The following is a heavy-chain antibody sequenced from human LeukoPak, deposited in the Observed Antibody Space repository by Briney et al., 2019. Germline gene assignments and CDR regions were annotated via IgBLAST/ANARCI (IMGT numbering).Heavy chain of an antibody. CDR2: ISSSSSYI. J-gene: IGHJ4*02. CDR1: GFTFSDYY. CDR3: ARVQSDNWNSRGSGDY. D-gene: IGHD1-7*01. Sequence: GGSLRLSCAASGFTFSDYYMSWIRQAPGKGLEWVSSISSSSSYIYYADSVKGRFTISRDNAKNSLYLQMNSLRAEDTAVYYCARVQSDNWNSRGSGDYWGQGTLVTVSS. V-gene: IGHV3-11*06.